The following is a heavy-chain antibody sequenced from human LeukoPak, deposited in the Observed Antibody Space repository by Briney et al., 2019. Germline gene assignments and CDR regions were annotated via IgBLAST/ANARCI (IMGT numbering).Heavy chain of an antibody. Sequence: PGGSLRLSCTASGFTFSNYAMSWVRQAPGKGLEWVSTISASGVSTYYADSVKGRFTISRDNARNSLFLQMNSLRVEDTAIYYCASQSYARFDPWGQGTLVTVSS. J-gene: IGHJ5*02. V-gene: IGHV3-23*01. CDR1: GFTFSNYA. D-gene: IGHD3-16*01. CDR3: ASQSYARFDP. CDR2: ISASGVST.